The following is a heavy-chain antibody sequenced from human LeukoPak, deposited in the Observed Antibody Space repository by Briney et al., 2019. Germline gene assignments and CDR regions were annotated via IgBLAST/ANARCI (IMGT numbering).Heavy chain of an antibody. Sequence: GGSLRLSCAASGFTFSSYSMNWVRQAPGKGREWVANIKQDGSEKYYVDSVKGRFTISRDNARISLYLQMNSLRAEDTAVYYCARGQTPFDPWGQGTLVTVSS. D-gene: IGHD4-23*01. CDR1: GFTFSSYS. CDR2: IKQDGSEK. V-gene: IGHV3-7*01. CDR3: ARGQTPFDP. J-gene: IGHJ5*02.